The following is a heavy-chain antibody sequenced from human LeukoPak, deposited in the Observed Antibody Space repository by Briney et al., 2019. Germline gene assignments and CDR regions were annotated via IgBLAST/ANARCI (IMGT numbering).Heavy chain of an antibody. J-gene: IGHJ6*02. V-gene: IGHV1-18*01. D-gene: IGHD2-2*01. CDR1: GGTFSSYA. Sequence: ASVKVSCKASGGTFSSYAISWVRHAPGQGLEWMGWISAYNGNTNYAQKLQGRVTMTTDTSTSTAYMELRSLRSDDTAVYYCARDTPEVVPAAMVYYYYYYGMDVWGQGTTVTVSS. CDR2: ISAYNGNT. CDR3: ARDTPEVVPAAMVYYYYYYGMDV.